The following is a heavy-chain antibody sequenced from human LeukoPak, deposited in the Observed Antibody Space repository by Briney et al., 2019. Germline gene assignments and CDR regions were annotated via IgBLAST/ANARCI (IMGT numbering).Heavy chain of an antibody. J-gene: IGHJ3*02. Sequence: PSETLSLTCTVSDDSISNYYWSWIRQPPGKGLEWIGYMFYSGRTSYNPSLESRVTISVDTSKNRVSLRLSSMTAADTAVYYCARVSLAAANDAFDIWGQGTMVTVSS. D-gene: IGHD6-19*01. CDR2: MFYSGRT. CDR3: ARVSLAAANDAFDI. V-gene: IGHV4-59*01. CDR1: DDSISNYY.